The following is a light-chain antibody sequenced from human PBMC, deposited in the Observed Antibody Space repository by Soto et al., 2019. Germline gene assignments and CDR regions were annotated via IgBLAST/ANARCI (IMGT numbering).Light chain of an antibody. J-gene: IGKJ3*01. Sequence: DIQMTQYQASLSASVGDRVTITCRSSQSMSSYVNWYQQKPGNAPKLLIYAASSLQSGVPSRLSDSGSGTDFTLTISILQPEDLGSYYSNHTYFIFFSFGPGTKVAIK. V-gene: IGKV1-39*01. CDR2: AAS. CDR3: NHTYFIFFS. CDR1: QSMSSY.